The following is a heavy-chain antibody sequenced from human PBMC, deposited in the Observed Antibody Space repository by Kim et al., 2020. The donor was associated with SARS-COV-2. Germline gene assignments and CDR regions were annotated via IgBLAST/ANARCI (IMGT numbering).Heavy chain of an antibody. V-gene: IGHV3-49*03. D-gene: IGHD6-19*01. CDR3: TSSHSSGWYYQRQGGY. J-gene: IGHJ4*02. CDR2: IRSKAYGGTT. Sequence: GGSLRLSCTASGFTFGDYAMSWFRQAPGKGLEWVGFIRSKAYGGTTEYAASVKGRFTISRDDSKSIAYLQMNSLKTEDTAVYYCTSSHSSGWYYQRQGGYWGQGTLVTVSS. CDR1: GFTFGDYA.